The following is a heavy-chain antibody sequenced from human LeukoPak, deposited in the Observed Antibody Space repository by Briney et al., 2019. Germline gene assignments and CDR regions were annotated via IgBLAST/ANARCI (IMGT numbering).Heavy chain of an antibody. J-gene: IGHJ6*02. Sequence: PGGSLRLSCAASGFTFNYAWMSWVRQVPGKGLEWVGQTVSEIDGGTTDYATPVKGRFTISRDDSKSTLYLQMNSLRIEDTAVYYCTTDEDWNYARKDVWGQGATVIVSS. D-gene: IGHD1-7*01. CDR3: TTDEDWNYARKDV. V-gene: IGHV3-15*04. CDR1: GFTFNYAW. CDR2: TVSEIDGGTT.